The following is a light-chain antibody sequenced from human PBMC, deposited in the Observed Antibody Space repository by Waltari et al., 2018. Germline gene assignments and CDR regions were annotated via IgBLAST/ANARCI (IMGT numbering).Light chain of an antibody. CDR1: QSISTS. CDR2: VAS. Sequence: IQMTQSPSSLSASVGDRVTITCRASQSISTSLNWYQQIPGKAPKLLIYVASTLQSGVPSRFSGSGSGTDFSLTISSLQPEDFATYYCQQYNSYWETFGQGTKVEIK. CDR3: QQYNSYWET. J-gene: IGKJ1*01. V-gene: IGKV1-39*01.